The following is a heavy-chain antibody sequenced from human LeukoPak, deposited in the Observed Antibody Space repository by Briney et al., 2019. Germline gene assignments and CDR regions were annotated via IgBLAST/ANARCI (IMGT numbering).Heavy chain of an antibody. V-gene: IGHV1-46*01. J-gene: IGHJ5*02. D-gene: IGHD1-26*01. CDR1: GYTFTSNY. CDR3: ARGIDRGGTNWFDP. CDR2: IYPRDGST. Sequence: ASVKVSCKASGYTFTSNYIHWVRQAPGQGLEWMGMIYPRDGSTSYAQKFQGRVTVTRDTSTSTVHMELSGLRSEDTAVYYCARGIDRGGTNWFDPWGQGTLVTVSS.